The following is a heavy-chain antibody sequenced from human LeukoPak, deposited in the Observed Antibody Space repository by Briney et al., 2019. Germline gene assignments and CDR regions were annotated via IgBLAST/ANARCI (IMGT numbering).Heavy chain of an antibody. D-gene: IGHD2-15*01. CDR3: AKDLGMGGGSCFHH. CDR1: GFTFSSYS. V-gene: IGHV3-23*01. Sequence: PSGGSLRLSCAASGFTFSSYSMNWVRQAPGKGLEWVSAISGSGGNTYYAGSVKGRFTISRDNSRNTLYLQMNSLRVEDTAVYYCAKDLGMGGGSCFHHWGQGILVTVSS. CDR2: ISGSGGNT. J-gene: IGHJ5*02.